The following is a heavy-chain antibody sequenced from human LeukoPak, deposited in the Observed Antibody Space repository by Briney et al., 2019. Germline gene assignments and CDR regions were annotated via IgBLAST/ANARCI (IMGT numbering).Heavy chain of an antibody. Sequence: GGSLRLSCAASGFTFSGYSMSWVRQAPGKGLEWVSYISSGSTYIYYADSLKGRFTISRDNAKNSLYLQMNSLRAEDTAVYFCGSRIGSANNSFDIWGQGTMVTVSS. CDR3: GSRIGSANNSFDI. V-gene: IGHV3-21*01. CDR2: ISSGSTYI. J-gene: IGHJ3*02. D-gene: IGHD2-15*01. CDR1: GFTFSGYS.